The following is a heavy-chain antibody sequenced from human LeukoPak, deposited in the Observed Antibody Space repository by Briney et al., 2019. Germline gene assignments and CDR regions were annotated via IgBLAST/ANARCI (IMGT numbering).Heavy chain of an antibody. D-gene: IGHD3-16*01. J-gene: IGHJ4*02. V-gene: IGHV3-23*01. CDR2: LRGNGDT. Sequence: GGSLTLSCAASGFTFSSYAMSWVREAPAGGLEWVSRLRGNGDTFYADSVKGRFSLSRDESRNTVYLHLNNLRVEDTAIYYCAKASWVSSADAVLWGQGTVVTVSS. CDR3: AKASWVSSADAVL. CDR1: GFTFSSYA.